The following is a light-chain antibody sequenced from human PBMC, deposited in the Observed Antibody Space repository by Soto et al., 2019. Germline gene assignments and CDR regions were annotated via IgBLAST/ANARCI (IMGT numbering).Light chain of an antibody. Sequence: QSALTQPASVSGSPGQSITISCTGTTNDVGGYNYVSWYQQHPGKAPKLLIFEVTSRPSGVSHRFSGSKSGNTASLTISALQAEDEADYFCNSYTSSTSLPSVFGTWTKVTVL. J-gene: IGLJ1*01. CDR2: EVT. CDR3: NSYTSSTSLPSV. V-gene: IGLV2-14*01. CDR1: TNDVGGYNY.